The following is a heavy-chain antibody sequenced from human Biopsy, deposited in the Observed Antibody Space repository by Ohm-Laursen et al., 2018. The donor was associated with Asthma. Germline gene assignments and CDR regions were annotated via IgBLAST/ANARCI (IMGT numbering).Heavy chain of an antibody. CDR1: GGSISSRPSY. CDR3: ARHGPTNYRLDS. D-gene: IGHD4/OR15-4a*01. V-gene: IGHV4-39*01. CDR2: FSASGTS. J-gene: IGHJ1*01. Sequence: SETLSLTCTISGGSISSRPSYWGWLRQPPGKGLEWIASFSASGTSYFNASLKSRVTTSVDMSKNQLSLRLTSVTAADTAVYFCARHGPTNYRLDSWGQGSLVIVSS.